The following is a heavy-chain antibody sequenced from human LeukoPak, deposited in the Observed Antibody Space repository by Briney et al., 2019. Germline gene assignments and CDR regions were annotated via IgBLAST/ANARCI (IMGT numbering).Heavy chain of an antibody. J-gene: IGHJ5*02. Sequence: PSETLSLTCAVYGGSFSGYYWSWIRQPPGKGLEWIGEINHSGSTNCNPSLKSRVTISVDTSKNQFSLKLSSVTAADTAVYYCARHMTTVTFNWFDPWGQGTLVTVSS. D-gene: IGHD4-17*01. CDR1: GGSFSGYY. V-gene: IGHV4-34*01. CDR2: INHSGST. CDR3: ARHMTTVTFNWFDP.